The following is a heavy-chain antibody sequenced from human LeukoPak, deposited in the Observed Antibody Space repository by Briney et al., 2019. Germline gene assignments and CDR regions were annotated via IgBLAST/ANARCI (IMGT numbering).Heavy chain of an antibody. Sequence: GGSLRLSCVASGFPFSGYWMDWVRQAPGKGMEWVANINQDGTNQYYAASVKGRFSISRDNAKISLYLQMNSLRAEDTAVYYCSRSLDYLGQGALVTVSS. J-gene: IGHJ4*02. CDR2: INQDGTNQ. CDR3: SRSLDY. CDR1: GFPFSGYW. V-gene: IGHV3-7*01.